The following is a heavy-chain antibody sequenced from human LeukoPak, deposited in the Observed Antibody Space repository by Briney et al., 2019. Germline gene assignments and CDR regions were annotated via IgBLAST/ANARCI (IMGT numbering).Heavy chain of an antibody. D-gene: IGHD6-13*01. CDR1: GGSISSSSYS. CDR3: AREYGSSHSFDP. V-gene: IGHV4-39*07. CDR2: VYYSGST. Sequence: SETLSLTCTVSGGSISSSSYSWGWIRQPPGKGLEWIGSVYYSGSTYYNPSLKSRVTISVDTSKNQFSLKLSSVTAADTAIYYCAREYGSSHSFDPWGQGTLVTVSS. J-gene: IGHJ5*02.